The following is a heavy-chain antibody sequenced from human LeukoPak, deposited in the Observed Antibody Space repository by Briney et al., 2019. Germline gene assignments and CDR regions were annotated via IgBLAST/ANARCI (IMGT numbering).Heavy chain of an antibody. CDR2: IIPIFGTA. CDR1: GGTFSSYA. CDR3: ARDSRYYYGSGSYYNAPFDT. V-gene: IGHV1-69*05. D-gene: IGHD3-10*01. J-gene: IGHJ5*02. Sequence: SVKVSCKASGGTFSSYAISWVRQAPGQGLEWMGRIIPIFGTANYAQKFQGRVTITTDESTSTAYMELSSLRSEDTAVYYCARDSRYYYGSGSYYNAPFDTWGQGTLVTVSS.